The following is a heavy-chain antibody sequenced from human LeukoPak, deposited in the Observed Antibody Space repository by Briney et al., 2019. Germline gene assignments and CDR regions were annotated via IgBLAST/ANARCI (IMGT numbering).Heavy chain of an antibody. CDR3: ARRGWGKKNYYYYYMDV. J-gene: IGHJ6*03. V-gene: IGHV4-59*12. CDR1: GGSISSYY. Sequence: SETLSLTCTVSGGSISSYYWSWIRQPPGKGLEWIGYIYYSGSTNYNPSLQSRVTISVDTSKNQFSLKLSSVTAADTAVYYGARRGWGKKNYYYYYMDVWGKGTTVTVSS. CDR2: IYYSGST. D-gene: IGHD2-8*02.